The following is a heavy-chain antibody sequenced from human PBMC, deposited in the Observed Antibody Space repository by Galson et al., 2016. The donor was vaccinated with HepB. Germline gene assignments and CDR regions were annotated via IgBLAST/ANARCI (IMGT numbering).Heavy chain of an antibody. CDR1: GGTFSSNG. CDR3: ARRELGFGEYSYFDY. J-gene: IGHJ4*02. CDR2: IIPMFNTT. Sequence: SVKVSCKASGGTFSSNGISWVRQAPGQGPEWMGGIIPMFNTTKYRREFQGRLTITADTSTSTAYMELSSLRFEDSAVYYCARRELGFGEYSYFDYWGQGTLVTVSS. D-gene: IGHD3-10*01. V-gene: IGHV1-69*06.